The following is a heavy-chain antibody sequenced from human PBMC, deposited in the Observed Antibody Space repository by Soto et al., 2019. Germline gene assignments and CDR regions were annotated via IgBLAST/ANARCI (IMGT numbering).Heavy chain of an antibody. D-gene: IGHD6-13*01. V-gene: IGHV3-30-3*01. CDR2: ISYDGSNK. J-gene: IGHJ6*02. Sequence: LRLSCAASGFTFSSYAMHWVRQAPGKGLEWVAVISYDGSNKYYADSVKGRFTISRDNSKNTLYLQMNSLRAEDTAVYYCARDAAERTEVAHPSYYYSMDVGGHGTTATVSS. CDR1: GFTFSSYA. CDR3: ARDAAERTEVAHPSYYYSMDV.